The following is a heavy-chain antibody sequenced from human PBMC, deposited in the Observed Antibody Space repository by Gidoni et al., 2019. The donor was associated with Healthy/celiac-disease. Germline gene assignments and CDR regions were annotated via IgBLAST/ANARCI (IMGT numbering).Heavy chain of an antibody. Sequence: RTGAYYWSWIRQPPGTGLEWIGYIFYSGSTYYNPSLKSRVTISVATSKNQFSRKLSSVSAADTAVYYCARSLTSTVTTLGGGDFDIWGQGTMVTVSS. CDR1: RTGAYY. CDR2: IFYSGST. CDR3: ARSLTSTVTTLGGGDFDI. J-gene: IGHJ3*02. V-gene: IGHV4-30-4*01. D-gene: IGHD4-17*01.